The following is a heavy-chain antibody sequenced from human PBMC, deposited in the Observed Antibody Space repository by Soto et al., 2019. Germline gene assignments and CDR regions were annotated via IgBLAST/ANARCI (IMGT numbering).Heavy chain of an antibody. Sequence: QITLKESGTPLVKPTQTLTLTCTFSGFSLSTSGVGVGWIRQPPGKALEWLAIIYWDDEKRYSPSLKTRLTVTKDTSKNQVVLTMTNVDPVDTATYYCAHRAYFDSGKQFDYWGQGTLVSVSS. V-gene: IGHV2-5*02. CDR2: IYWDDEK. J-gene: IGHJ4*02. CDR3: AHRAYFDSGKQFDY. CDR1: GFSLSTSGVG. D-gene: IGHD3-10*01.